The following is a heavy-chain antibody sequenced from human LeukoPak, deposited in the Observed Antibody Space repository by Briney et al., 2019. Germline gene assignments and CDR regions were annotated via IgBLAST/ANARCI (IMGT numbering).Heavy chain of an antibody. V-gene: IGHV3-23*01. CDR1: GFTFSSYA. Sequence: GGSLRLSCAASGFTFSSYAMSWVRQAPGKGLEWVSAISGSGGSTYYADSVKGRFTISRDNSKNTLYLEMNSLRAEDTAVYYCARGNSSGYYNDAFDIWGQGTMVTVSS. J-gene: IGHJ3*02. CDR3: ARGNSSGYYNDAFDI. D-gene: IGHD3-22*01. CDR2: ISGSGGST.